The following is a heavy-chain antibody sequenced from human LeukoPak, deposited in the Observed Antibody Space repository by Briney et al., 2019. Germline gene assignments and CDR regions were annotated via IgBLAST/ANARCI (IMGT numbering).Heavy chain of an antibody. CDR2: ISYDGSNK. J-gene: IGHJ4*02. CDR3: ARELYEGYYFDY. D-gene: IGHD2-8*01. CDR1: GFTFSSYA. V-gene: IGHV3-30-3*01. Sequence: GGSLRLSCAASGFTFSSYAMHWVRQAPGKGLEWVAVISYDGSNKYCADSVKGRFTISRDNSKNTLYLQMNSLRAEDTAVYYCARELYEGYYFDYWGQGTLVTVSS.